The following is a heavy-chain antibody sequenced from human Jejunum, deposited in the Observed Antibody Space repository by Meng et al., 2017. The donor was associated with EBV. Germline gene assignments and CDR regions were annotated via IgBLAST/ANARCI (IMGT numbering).Heavy chain of an antibody. CDR2: INGDGSRT. J-gene: IGHJ4*02. Sequence: EVQLVESGGGLIQPGGSLRLSCAASGFTFSGFWMYWVRQVPGKGLVWISRINGDGSRTTYADSVKDRFTISRDNAKNTLYLQMNSLRGEDTAAYYCAKDRNYYIDYWGQGTLVTVSS. CDR1: GFTFSGFW. CDR3: AKDRNYYIDY. V-gene: IGHV3-74*01.